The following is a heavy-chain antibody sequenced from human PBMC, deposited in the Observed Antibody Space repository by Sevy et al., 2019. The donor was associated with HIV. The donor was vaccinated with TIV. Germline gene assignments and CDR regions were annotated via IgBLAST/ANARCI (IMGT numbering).Heavy chain of an antibody. D-gene: IGHD3-22*01. V-gene: IGHV3-15*01. CDR2: IKSKTDGGTT. CDR3: TTRLDFYDSSGYRRNAFDI. CDR1: GFTFSNAW. J-gene: IGHJ3*02. Sequence: GGSLRLSCAASGFTFSNAWMSWVRQAPGKGLEWVGRIKSKTDGGTTDYAAPVKGRFTISRDDSKNTLYLQMNSLKTGDTAVYYCTTRLDFYDSSGYRRNAFDIWGQGTMVTVSS.